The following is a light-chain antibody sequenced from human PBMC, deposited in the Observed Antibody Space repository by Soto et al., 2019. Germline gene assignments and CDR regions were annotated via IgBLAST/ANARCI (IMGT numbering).Light chain of an antibody. V-gene: IGKV1-27*01. CDR1: QGISNY. J-gene: IGKJ4*01. CDR3: QKYNIALSPT. Sequence: DIQMKQYPSSLSASVGDRVTITFRAIQGISNYLAWYQQKPGKLPKLPIYAASTLQSGVPSRFSGSGSGTDFTLTISSLQPEDVATYYCQKYNIALSPTSGGGTKVYIK. CDR2: AAS.